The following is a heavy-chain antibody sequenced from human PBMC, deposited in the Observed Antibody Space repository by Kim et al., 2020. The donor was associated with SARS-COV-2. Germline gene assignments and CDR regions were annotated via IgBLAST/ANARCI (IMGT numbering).Heavy chain of an antibody. J-gene: IGHJ4*02. Sequence: TCYPDSLKGRFTISRETSKDTVFLQMNSLGPEDTAVYYCARRGLAVRELDYWGQGTLVTVSA. CDR2: T. D-gene: IGHD3-10*01. CDR3: ARRGLAVRELDY. V-gene: IGHV3-53*01.